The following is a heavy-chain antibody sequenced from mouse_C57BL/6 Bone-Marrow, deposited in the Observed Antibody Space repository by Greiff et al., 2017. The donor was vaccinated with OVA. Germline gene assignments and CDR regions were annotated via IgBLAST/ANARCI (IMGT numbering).Heavy chain of an antibody. D-gene: IGHD2-1*01. CDR1: GYTFTGYW. J-gene: IGHJ3*01. V-gene: IGHV1-9*01. CDR3: ARRTYCGNYLAWFAY. CDR2: ILPGSGST. Sequence: QVQLQQSGAELMKPGASVKLTCKATGYTFTGYWIEWVKQRPGHGLEWIGEILPGSGSTNYNEKFKGKATFTADTSSNTAYMQLSSLTTEDSAIYYCARRTYCGNYLAWFAYWGPGALVTVAA.